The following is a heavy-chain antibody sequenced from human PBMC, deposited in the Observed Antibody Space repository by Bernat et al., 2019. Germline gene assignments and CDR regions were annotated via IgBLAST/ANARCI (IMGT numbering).Heavy chain of an antibody. D-gene: IGHD3-10*01. V-gene: IGHV3-15*07. CDR1: GFTFSNAW. CDR3: KTGWFGVFDH. CDR2: IKSKTDGGTT. J-gene: IGHJ4*02. Sequence: EVQLVESGGGLVKPGGSLRLSCAAPGFTFSNAWINWVRQVPGKGLEWVGRIKSKTDGGTTDYAAPVKGRFSISRDDSKNTLYLQMNSLKTEDTAVYYCKTGWFGVFDHWGQGTLVTVSS.